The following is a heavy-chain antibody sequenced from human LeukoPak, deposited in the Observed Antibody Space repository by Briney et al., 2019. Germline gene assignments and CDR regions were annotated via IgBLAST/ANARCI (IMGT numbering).Heavy chain of an antibody. CDR3: ARLNVLAGIDY. Sequence: SETLSLTCAVYGGSFSGYYWSWIRQPPGKGLEWIGEINHSGSTNYNPSLKSRVTISVDTSKNQFSLKLSSVTAADTAVYYCARLNVLAGIDYWGQGTLVTVSS. CDR2: INHSGST. D-gene: IGHD2-8*01. V-gene: IGHV4-34*01. J-gene: IGHJ4*02. CDR1: GGSFSGYY.